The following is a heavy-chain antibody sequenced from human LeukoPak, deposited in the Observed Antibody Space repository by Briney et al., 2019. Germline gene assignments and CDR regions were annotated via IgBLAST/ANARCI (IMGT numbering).Heavy chain of an antibody. D-gene: IGHD2/OR15-2a*01. J-gene: IGHJ4*02. Sequence: ALVKVSCKASGYTFTTYDISWVQQAPGQGLEWMGWISSYNGNTNYAQNLQGRVTMTTDTSASTAYMELRSLRFDDTAVYYCARGPLYGPSAYWGQGTLVTVSS. V-gene: IGHV1-18*01. CDR2: ISSYNGNT. CDR1: GYTFTTYD. CDR3: ARGPLYGPSAY.